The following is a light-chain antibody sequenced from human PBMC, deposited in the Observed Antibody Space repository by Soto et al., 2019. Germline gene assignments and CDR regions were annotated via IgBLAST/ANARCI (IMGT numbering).Light chain of an antibody. J-gene: IGLJ1*01. CDR2: DVS. CDR3: SSYTSSSTYV. CDR1: SSDVGGYNY. V-gene: IGLV2-14*01. Sequence: QSVLTQPASVSGSPGQSITISCTGTSSDVGGYNYVSWYQQHPGKAPQLMIYDVSNRPSGVSNRFSGSKSGNTASLTISGLQAEDEADYYCSSYTSSSTYVFGTGIKVTVL.